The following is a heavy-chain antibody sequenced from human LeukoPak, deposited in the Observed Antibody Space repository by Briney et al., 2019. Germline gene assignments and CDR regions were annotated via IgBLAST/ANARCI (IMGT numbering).Heavy chain of an antibody. CDR3: ARDLVVRGRWSWFDP. J-gene: IGHJ5*02. Sequence: GGSLRLSCAASGLSFSTYEMNWVRQAPGKGLERVSYISSSGSTIYYADSVKGRFTISRDNAKNSLYLQMNSLRAEDTAVYYCARDLVVRGRWSWFDPWGQGTLVTVSS. CDR1: GLSFSTYE. V-gene: IGHV3-48*03. CDR2: ISSSGSTI. D-gene: IGHD3-10*01.